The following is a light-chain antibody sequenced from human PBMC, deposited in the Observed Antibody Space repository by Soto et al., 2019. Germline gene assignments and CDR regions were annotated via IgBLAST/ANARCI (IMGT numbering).Light chain of an antibody. CDR1: SSDVGGYGY. Sequence: QSALIQPPSVSGSPGQSIIISCTGTSSDVGGYGYVSWYQQQPGKAPKLIIYEVTNRPSGISSRFSASKSGNTASLTISGLQAEDEADYYCSSYASSGTKVFGSGTKLTVL. V-gene: IGLV2-14*01. CDR2: EVT. J-gene: IGLJ1*01. CDR3: SSYASSGTKV.